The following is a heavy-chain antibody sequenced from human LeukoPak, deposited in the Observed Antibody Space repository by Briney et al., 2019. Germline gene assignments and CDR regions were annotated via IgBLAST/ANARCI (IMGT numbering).Heavy chain of an antibody. D-gene: IGHD3-22*01. Sequence: GGSLRLSCAASGFTFSGSAMHWVRQASGKGLERVGRIRSKANSYATAYAASVKGRFTISRDDSKNTAYLQMNSLKPEDTAVYYCTRRPDYYDSSGYENWGQGTLVTVSS. CDR1: GFTFSGSA. J-gene: IGHJ4*02. V-gene: IGHV3-73*01. CDR2: IRSKANSYAT. CDR3: TRRPDYYDSSGYEN.